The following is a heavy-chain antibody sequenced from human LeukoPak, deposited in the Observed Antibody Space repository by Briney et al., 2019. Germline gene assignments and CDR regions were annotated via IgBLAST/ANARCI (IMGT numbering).Heavy chain of an antibody. CDR1: GYTFTGYY. CDR3: ARDRWGTVVTILDY. J-gene: IGHJ4*02. CDR2: INPNSGGT. Sequence: ASVKVSFKASGYTFTGYYMHWVRQAPGQGLEWMGWINPNSGGTNYAQKFQGRVTMTRDTSISTAYMELSRLRSDDTAVYYCARDRWGTVVTILDYWGQGTLVTVSS. D-gene: IGHD4-23*01. V-gene: IGHV1-2*02.